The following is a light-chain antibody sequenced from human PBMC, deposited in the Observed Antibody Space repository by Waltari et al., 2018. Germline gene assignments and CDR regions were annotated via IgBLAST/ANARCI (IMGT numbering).Light chain of an antibody. V-gene: IGLV3-1*01. Sequence: SYELTQPPSVSVSPGQTASITCSGDILGNKYASWYQQKPGQSPLLVIYQDTKRPSEIPGRFSGSKSANAATLTITGTQAVDEADYYCQAVGTGAWVFGGGTKLTVL. CDR1: ILGNKY. J-gene: IGLJ3*02. CDR3: QAVGTGAWV. CDR2: QDT.